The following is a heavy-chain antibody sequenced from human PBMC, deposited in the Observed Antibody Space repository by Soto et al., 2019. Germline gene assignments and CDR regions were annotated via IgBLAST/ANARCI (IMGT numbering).Heavy chain of an antibody. J-gene: IGHJ6*02. V-gene: IGHV4-34*01. CDR1: GGSFSGYY. CDR2: INHSGST. Sequence: PSETLSLTCAVYGGSFSGYYWSWIRQPPRKGLEWIGEINHSGSTNYNPSLKSRVTISVDTSKNQFSLKLSSVTAADTAVYYCARGHKNPYYYDSSGYYPRYYYYYGMDVWGQGTTVTVSS. CDR3: ARGHKNPYYYDSSGYYPRYYYYYGMDV. D-gene: IGHD3-22*01.